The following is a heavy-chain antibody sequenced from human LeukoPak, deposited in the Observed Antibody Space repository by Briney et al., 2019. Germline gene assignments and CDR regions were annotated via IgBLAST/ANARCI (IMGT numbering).Heavy chain of an antibody. CDR3: AKDSLSSAGYFDY. D-gene: IGHD6-6*01. J-gene: IGHJ4*02. V-gene: IGHV3-30*18. CDR2: ISYDGSNK. CDR1: GFTFSSYG. Sequence: GGSLRLSCAASGFTFSSYGMHWVRQAPGKGLEWVAVISYDGSNKYYADSVKGRFTISRDNPKNTLYLQMNSLRAEDTAVYYCAKDSLSSAGYFDYWGQGTLVTVSS.